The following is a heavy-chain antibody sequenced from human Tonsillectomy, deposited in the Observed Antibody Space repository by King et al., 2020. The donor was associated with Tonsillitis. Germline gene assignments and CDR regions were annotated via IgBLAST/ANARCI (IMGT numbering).Heavy chain of an antibody. V-gene: IGHV3-30-3*01. D-gene: IGHD3-10*01. CDR3: ARDLRGVIGYDFDY. CDR1: GFIFSNYA. CDR2: ISYDGSNK. J-gene: IGHJ4*02. Sequence: VQLVESGGGVVQPGRSLRVSCAASGFIFSNYAVHWVRQAPGKGLEWVAVISYDGSNKYFADSVKGRFSISRDDSKNTVYLQMNNLRAEDTAVYYCARDLRGVIGYDFDYWGQGTLVTVSS.